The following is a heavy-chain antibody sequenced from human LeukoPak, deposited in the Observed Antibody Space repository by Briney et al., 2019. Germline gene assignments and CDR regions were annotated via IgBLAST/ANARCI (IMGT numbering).Heavy chain of an antibody. J-gene: IGHJ4*02. CDR1: GYTFTSYY. Sequence: GASVKVSCKASGYTFTSYYMHWVRQAPGQGLEWMGIINPSGGSTNYAQKFQGRVTMTRGTSTSTVYMELSSLRSEDTAVYYCARGSTPSYYYDTSGHFDYWGQGTLVTVSS. CDR2: INPSGGST. CDR3: ARGSTPSYYYDTSGHFDY. V-gene: IGHV1-46*01. D-gene: IGHD3-22*01.